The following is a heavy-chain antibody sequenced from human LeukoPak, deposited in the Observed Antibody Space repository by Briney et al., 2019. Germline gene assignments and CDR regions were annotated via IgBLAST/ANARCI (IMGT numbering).Heavy chain of an antibody. CDR3: ARQSDLDY. CDR1: GFTVSSNY. J-gene: IGHJ4*02. Sequence: GGSLRLSCAASGFTVSSNYMSWVRQAPGKGLEWVSVIYSGGSTYYADSLKGRFTISRDNAKNSLYLQMNSLRDDDTAVYYCARQSDLDYWGQGTLVTVSS. CDR2: IYSGGST. V-gene: IGHV3-66*04.